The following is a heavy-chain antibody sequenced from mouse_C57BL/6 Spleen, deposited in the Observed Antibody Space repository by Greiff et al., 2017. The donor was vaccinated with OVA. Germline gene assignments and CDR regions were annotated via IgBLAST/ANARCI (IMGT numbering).Heavy chain of an antibody. D-gene: IGHD4-1*01. CDR3: ASQTGTNWFAY. CDR2: IYPGDGDT. V-gene: IGHV1-82*01. CDR1: GYAFSSSW. J-gene: IGHJ3*01. Sequence: QVQLKESGPELVKPGASVKISCKASGYAFSSSWMNWVKQRPGKGLEWIGRIYPGDGDTNYNGKFKGKATLTADKSSSTAYMQLSSLTSEDSAVYFCASQTGTNWFAYWGKGTLVTVSA.